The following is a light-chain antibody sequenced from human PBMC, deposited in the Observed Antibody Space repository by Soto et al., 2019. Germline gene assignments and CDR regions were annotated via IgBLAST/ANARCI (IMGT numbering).Light chain of an antibody. CDR3: QQYGSSPMT. CDR2: DAS. V-gene: IGKV3-20*01. Sequence: EVVLTQSPVTLSLSPGERANLSCRSSQSVASSHLAWYRQKPGQTPRLLIYDASSRATGIPDRTSGSGSGTDFTLTISRLEPEDFAVYYCQQYGSSPMTFGQGTRLEIK. J-gene: IGKJ5*01. CDR1: QSVASSH.